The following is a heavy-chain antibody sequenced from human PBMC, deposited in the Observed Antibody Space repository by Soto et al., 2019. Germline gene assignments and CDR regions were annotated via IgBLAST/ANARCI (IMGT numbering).Heavy chain of an antibody. V-gene: IGHV4-30-2*01. CDR2: IYHSGST. CDR1: GGSISSGGYS. D-gene: IGHD6-13*01. J-gene: IGHJ5*02. Sequence: PSETLSLTCAVSGGSISSGGYSWSWIRQPPGKGLEWIGYIYHSGSTYYNPSLKSRVTISVDRSKNQFSLKLSSVTAADTAVYYCASRRQLYSRGFNWFDPWGQGTLVTVSS. CDR3: ASRRQLYSRGFNWFDP.